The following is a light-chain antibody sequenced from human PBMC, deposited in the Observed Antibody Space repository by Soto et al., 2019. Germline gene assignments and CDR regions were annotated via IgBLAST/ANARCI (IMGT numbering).Light chain of an antibody. Sequence: EIVLTQSPGTLSLSPGERATLSCRASQSVSSSYLAWYQQKPGQAPRLLIYGASSRATGIPDRFSGSGSGKDFTLTISRLETEGFAVYYCQQYGSSLYTFGQGTKLEIK. CDR3: QQYGSSLYT. V-gene: IGKV3-20*01. CDR2: GAS. J-gene: IGKJ2*01. CDR1: QSVSSSY.